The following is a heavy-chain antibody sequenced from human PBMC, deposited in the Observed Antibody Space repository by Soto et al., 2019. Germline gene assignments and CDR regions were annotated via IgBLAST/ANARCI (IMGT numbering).Heavy chain of an antibody. CDR1: GGTFSSYA. CDR3: ARRMRGYYFDY. V-gene: IGHV1-69*06. D-gene: IGHD3-10*01. Sequence: ASVKVSCKASGGTFSSYAISWVRQAPGQGLEWMGGIIPIFGTANYAQKFQGRVTITADKSTSTAYMELSSLRSEDTAVYYCARRMRGYYFDYWGQGTLVTVSS. J-gene: IGHJ4*02. CDR2: IIPIFGTA.